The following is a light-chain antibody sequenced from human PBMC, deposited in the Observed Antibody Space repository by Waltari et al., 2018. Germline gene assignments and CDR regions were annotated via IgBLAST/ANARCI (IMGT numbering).Light chain of an antibody. CDR3: QQYYSTPLT. J-gene: IGKJ4*01. V-gene: IGKV4-1*01. Sequence: DIVMTQSPDSLAVSLGERANINCKSSQSVLSSSNNKNYLAWYQQKPGQPPKLLIYWASTRESGVPDRFSGSGSGTDFTLTISSLQAEDVAVYYCQQYYSTPLTFGGGTKVEIK. CDR1: QSVLSSSNNKNY. CDR2: WAS.